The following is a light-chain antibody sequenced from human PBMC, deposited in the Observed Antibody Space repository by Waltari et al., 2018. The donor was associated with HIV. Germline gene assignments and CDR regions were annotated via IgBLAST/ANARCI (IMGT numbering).Light chain of an antibody. Sequence: EIVMTQSPATLSVSPGERATLSCRASQSVSSNLAWYQRKSGQAPRLLIYGASTRATGIPARFSGSGSGTECTLTISSLQSEDFAVYYCQQYSNWPLTFGPGTKVDI. CDR2: GAS. CDR1: QSVSSN. J-gene: IGKJ3*01. V-gene: IGKV3-15*01. CDR3: QQYSNWPLT.